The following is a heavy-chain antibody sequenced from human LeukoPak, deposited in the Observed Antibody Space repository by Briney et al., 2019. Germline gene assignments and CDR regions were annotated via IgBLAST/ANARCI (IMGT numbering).Heavy chain of an antibody. V-gene: IGHV3-30-3*01. J-gene: IGHJ4*02. CDR2: ISYDGSNK. CDR1: GFTFSNAW. CDR3: ARDAGGRFDY. Sequence: GGSLRLSCAASGFTFSNAWMSWVRQAPGKGLEWVAVISYDGSNKYYADSVKGRFTISRDNSKNTLYLQMNSLRAEDTAVYYCARDAGGRFDYWGQGTLVTVSS. D-gene: IGHD3-16*01.